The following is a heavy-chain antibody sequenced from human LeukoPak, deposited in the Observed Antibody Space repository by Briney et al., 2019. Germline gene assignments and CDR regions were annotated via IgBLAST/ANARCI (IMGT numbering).Heavy chain of an antibody. CDR2: ISFDENSQ. Sequence: GRSLRLSCAASGFIFNEYAMHWVRQAPGKGLEWLAMISFDENSQYYADSVRGRFSISRDNSKNTLYLQMNSLRAEDTAVYYCAKDDHWGTTGITFDYWGQGTLVTVSS. D-gene: IGHD4-17*01. J-gene: IGHJ4*02. V-gene: IGHV3-30*18. CDR3: AKDDHWGTTGITFDY. CDR1: GFIFNEYA.